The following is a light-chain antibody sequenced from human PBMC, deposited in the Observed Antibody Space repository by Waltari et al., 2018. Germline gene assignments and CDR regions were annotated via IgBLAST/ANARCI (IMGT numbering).Light chain of an antibody. CDR1: GNAVGRSDF. CDR3: SSYTTSVTRV. V-gene: IGLV2-14*01. Sequence: HSALTQPASVSGSPAQSITIPCPGTGNAVGRSDFVSWYQQYPGKAPKLMIYDVNKRPSEISTRFSGSKSGNTASLTISGLQAEDEADYYCSSYTTSVTRVFGGGTKLTVL. CDR2: DVN. J-gene: IGLJ3*02.